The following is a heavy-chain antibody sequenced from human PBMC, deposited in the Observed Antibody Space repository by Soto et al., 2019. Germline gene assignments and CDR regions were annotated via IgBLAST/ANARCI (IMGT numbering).Heavy chain of an antibody. J-gene: IGHJ6*02. Sequence: GGSLRLSCAASGFTFSSYSMNWVRQAPGKGLEWVSSISSSSSYIYYADSVKGRFTISRDNAKNSLYLQMNSLRAEDTAVYYCARDDTMTTPYYYNGMDVWGQGTTITVSS. CDR3: ARDDTMTTPYYYNGMDV. V-gene: IGHV3-21*01. CDR2: ISSSSSYI. D-gene: IGHD2-15*01. CDR1: GFTFSSYS.